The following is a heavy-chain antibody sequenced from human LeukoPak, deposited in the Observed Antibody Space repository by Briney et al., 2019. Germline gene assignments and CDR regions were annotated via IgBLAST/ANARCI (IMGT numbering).Heavy chain of an antibody. CDR1: GGTFNSYA. Sequence: GASVKVSCKASGGTFNSYAVSWVRLAPGQGLEWMGGILPFLGSPNYAQKFQGRVTISADETTSTAYMELSSLRSDDTAFYYCAFYDYVWGSYRYWGQGTLVTVSS. CDR2: ILPFLGSP. CDR3: AFYDYVWGSYRY. J-gene: IGHJ4*02. V-gene: IGHV1-69*13. D-gene: IGHD3-16*02.